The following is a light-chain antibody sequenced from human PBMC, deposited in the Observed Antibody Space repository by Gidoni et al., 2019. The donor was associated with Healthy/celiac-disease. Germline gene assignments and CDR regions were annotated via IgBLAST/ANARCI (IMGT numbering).Light chain of an antibody. CDR2: AAS. CDR3: QQNYSTPPT. CDR1: QSISSY. J-gene: IGKJ1*01. V-gene: IGKV1-39*01. Sequence: IQMTQSPSSLSASVEDRVTITCRASQSISSYLNWYQQKPGKAPKLLIYAASSLQSGVPPRFSGSGSGTDFTLTISSLQPEDFATYYCQQNYSTPPTFGQGTKVEIK.